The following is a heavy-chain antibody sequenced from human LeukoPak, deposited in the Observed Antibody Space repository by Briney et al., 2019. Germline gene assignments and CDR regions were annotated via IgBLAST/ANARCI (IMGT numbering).Heavy chain of an antibody. CDR3: ARNYGSGSQFDAFDI. CDR1: GFTFSDYY. D-gene: IGHD3-10*01. V-gene: IGHV3-11*01. J-gene: IGHJ3*02. CDR2: ISSSGSTI. Sequence: PGGSLRLSCAASGFTFSDYYMSWIRQAPGKGLEWVSYISSSGSTIYYADSVKGRFTISRDNAKNSLYLQMNSLRAEDTAVYYCARNYGSGSQFDAFDIWGQGTMVTVSS.